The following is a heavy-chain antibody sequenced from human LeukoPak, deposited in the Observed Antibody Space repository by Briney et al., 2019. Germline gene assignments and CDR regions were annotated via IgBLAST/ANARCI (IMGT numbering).Heavy chain of an antibody. J-gene: IGHJ4*02. Sequence: GGSLRLSCAASGFTFSDYYMSWIRQAPGKGLEWVSYISSSSSYTNYADSAKGRFTISRDNAKNSLYLQMNSLRAEDTAVYYCARDPSSGWYYFDYWGQGTLVTVSS. CDR2: ISSSSSYT. D-gene: IGHD6-19*01. V-gene: IGHV3-11*05. CDR3: ARDPSSGWYYFDY. CDR1: GFTFSDYY.